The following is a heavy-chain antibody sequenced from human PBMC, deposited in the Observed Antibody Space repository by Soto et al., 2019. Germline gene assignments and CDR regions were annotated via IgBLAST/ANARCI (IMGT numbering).Heavy chain of an antibody. CDR2: ILYSGLT. J-gene: IGHJ6*02. D-gene: IGHD2-15*01. CDR1: GYSVSSSDYY. V-gene: IGHV4-39*01. Sequence: PSETLSLTCSVSGYSVSSSDYYWAWIRQPPGKGLEWIGSILYSGLTYYNPSLKSRVTLSVDPSKNQFSVRLNSVTAPDTAVYYCAPRSVSLSGPYGIHVWGQGTTVTVSS. CDR3: APRSVSLSGPYGIHV.